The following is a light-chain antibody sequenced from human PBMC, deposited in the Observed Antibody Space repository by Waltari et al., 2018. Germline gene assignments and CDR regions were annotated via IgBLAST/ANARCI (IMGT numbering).Light chain of an antibody. J-gene: IGLJ1*01. V-gene: IGLV2-14*03. CDR3: SSYASSVTHV. CDR2: GVS. Sequence: QSALTQPASVSGSPGQSITISCTGTSSDVGGYDYVSWYQQHPGKAPILIIYGVSSRPSGISIRFSGSKSGNTASLTISGLQAEDEADYYYSSYASSVTHVFGTGTKVTVL. CDR1: SSDVGGYDY.